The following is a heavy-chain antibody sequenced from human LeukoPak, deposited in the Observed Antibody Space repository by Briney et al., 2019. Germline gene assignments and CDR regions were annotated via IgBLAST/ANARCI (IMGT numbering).Heavy chain of an antibody. CDR3: ARHEYSSGSYYFDY. Sequence: GGSLRLSCAASGFTFSSYSMNWVRQAPGKGLEWVSYISSSSSTIYYADSVKGRFTISRDNAKNSLYLQMNSLRAEDTAVYYCARHEYSSGSYYFDYWGQETLVTVSS. V-gene: IGHV3-48*04. CDR2: ISSSSSTI. CDR1: GFTFSSYS. D-gene: IGHD6-19*01. J-gene: IGHJ4*02.